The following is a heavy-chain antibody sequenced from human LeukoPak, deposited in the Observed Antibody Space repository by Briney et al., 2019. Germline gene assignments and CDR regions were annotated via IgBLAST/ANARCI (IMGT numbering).Heavy chain of an antibody. D-gene: IGHD3-22*01. J-gene: IGHJ4*02. CDR3: AKGHGDASGYYYFDS. CDR2: ISSSSSYI. CDR1: GFTFSSYS. Sequence: GGSLRLSCAASGFTFSSYSMNWVRQAPGKGLEWVSSISSSSSYIYYADSVKGRFTISRDNAKNSLYLQMNSLRVEDTAVYYCAKGHGDASGYYYFDSWGQGTLVTVSS. V-gene: IGHV3-21*04.